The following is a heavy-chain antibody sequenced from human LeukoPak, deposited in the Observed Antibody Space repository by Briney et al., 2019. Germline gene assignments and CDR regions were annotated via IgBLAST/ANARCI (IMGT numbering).Heavy chain of an antibody. V-gene: IGHV3-23*01. Sequence: PGGSLRLSCAASGFTFSTYAMAWVRQAPGKGLEWVSTIIGSGDSTYYADSLKGRFTISRDNSKNTLYLQMNSLRAEDTAVYYCAKDLYRSSNLDYWGQGTLVTVSS. CDR1: GFTFSTYA. CDR2: IIGSGDST. D-gene: IGHD3-16*02. CDR3: AKDLYRSSNLDY. J-gene: IGHJ4*02.